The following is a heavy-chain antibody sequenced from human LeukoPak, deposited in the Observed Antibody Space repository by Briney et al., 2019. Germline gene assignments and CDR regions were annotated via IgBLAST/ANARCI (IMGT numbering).Heavy chain of an antibody. CDR2: ISSSSSYI. V-gene: IGHV3-21*01. J-gene: IGHJ6*03. D-gene: IGHD4-17*01. Sequence: GGSLRLSCAASGFTFRSLGMIWVRRAPGKGLEWVSYISSSSSYIYYGDSVKGRFTNSRDNDKSSLYLQMNSLRAEDTAVYYCARAGANYGYDMDARGKGTTVTVSS. CDR1: GFTFRSLG. CDR3: ARAGANYGYDMDA.